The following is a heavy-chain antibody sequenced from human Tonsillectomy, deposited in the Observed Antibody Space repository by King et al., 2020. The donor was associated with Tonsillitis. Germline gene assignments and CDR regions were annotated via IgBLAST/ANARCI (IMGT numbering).Heavy chain of an antibody. CDR1: GFTFNSCA. CDR3: AREGIGAADIFFDV. J-gene: IGHJ3*01. V-gene: IGHV3-30*09. Sequence: VQLVESGGGVVQPGRSLRLSCAASGFTFNSCAMNWVRQAPGKGREWVAFLSFDGSNKYYADSVEGRFAISRDNSKNTLYLQMNSLTTEDTAVYYCAREGIGAADIFFDVWGQGTVVTVSS. CDR2: LSFDGSNK. D-gene: IGHD6-13*01.